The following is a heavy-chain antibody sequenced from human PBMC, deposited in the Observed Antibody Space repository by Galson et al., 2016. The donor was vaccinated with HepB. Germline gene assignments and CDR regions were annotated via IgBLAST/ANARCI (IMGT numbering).Heavy chain of an antibody. Sequence: SETLSLTCTVSGVSISGSDYHWVWIRQPPGKGLEWLANIHYSGKTYYNPSLKSRITISVDTSKNQFSLKPNSVTAADTAIYICARMGTEFDHWGQGTLATVPS. J-gene: IGHJ4*01. V-gene: IGHV4-39*07. CDR3: ARMGTEFDH. CDR2: IHYSGKT. CDR1: GVSISGSDYH. D-gene: IGHD2-8*02.